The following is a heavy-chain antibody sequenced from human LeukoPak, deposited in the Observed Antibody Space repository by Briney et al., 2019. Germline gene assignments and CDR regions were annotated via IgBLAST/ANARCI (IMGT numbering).Heavy chain of an antibody. CDR3: AKLRQWQPQRYFFEY. Sequence: GGSLRLSCAASGFTFSSYWMSWVRQAPGKGLEWVANIKQDGSEKYYVDSVKGRFTISRDNAKNSLFLQMSSLRAEDTAVYYCAKLRQWQPQRYFFEYWGQGALVTVAS. V-gene: IGHV3-7*05. CDR1: GFTFSSYW. J-gene: IGHJ4*02. D-gene: IGHD6-19*01. CDR2: IKQDGSEK.